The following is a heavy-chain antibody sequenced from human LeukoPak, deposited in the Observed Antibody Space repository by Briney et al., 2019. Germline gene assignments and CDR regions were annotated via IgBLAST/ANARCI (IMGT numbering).Heavy chain of an antibody. D-gene: IGHD3-16*01. Sequence: GASLGHSRSASGFTFNNPWMSWVRQAPSKGLERVGRIKSKSDCGTTDYAAPVKGRFRISRDDSNNTLYLQMNSMKSEDTAVYYCQGGRFWGQGSVVGDCS. V-gene: IGHV3-15*01. CDR3: QGGRF. CDR2: IKSKSDCGTT. CDR1: GFTFNNPW. J-gene: IGHJ4*02.